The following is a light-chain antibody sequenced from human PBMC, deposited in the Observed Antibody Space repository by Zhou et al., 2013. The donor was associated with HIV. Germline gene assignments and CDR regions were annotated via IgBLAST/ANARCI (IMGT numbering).Light chain of an antibody. CDR1: QSIGNN. CDR2: GAS. CDR3: QQYNNWPPMYT. J-gene: IGKJ2*01. V-gene: IGKV3-15*01. Sequence: EIVLTQSPGTLSLSPGERATLSCRASQSIGNNLAWYQQKPGQAPGLLISGASTRATGIPVRFSGSGSGTEFTLTISSMQSEDFAVYYCQQYNNWPPMYTFGQGTRLEI.